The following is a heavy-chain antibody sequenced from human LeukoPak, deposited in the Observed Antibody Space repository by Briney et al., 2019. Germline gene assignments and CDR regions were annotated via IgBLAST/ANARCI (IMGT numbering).Heavy chain of an antibody. CDR2: IIPIFGTA. D-gene: IGHD6-13*01. J-gene: IGHJ4*02. CDR1: GGTFSSYA. V-gene: IGHV1-69*01. CDR3: ASTGIAAVGNVWYFDY. Sequence: SVKVSCKASGGTFSSYAISWVRQAPGQGLEWMGGIIPIFGTANYAQKFQGRVTITADESTSTAYMELSSLRSEDTAVYYCASTGIAAVGNVWYFDYWGQGTLVTVSS.